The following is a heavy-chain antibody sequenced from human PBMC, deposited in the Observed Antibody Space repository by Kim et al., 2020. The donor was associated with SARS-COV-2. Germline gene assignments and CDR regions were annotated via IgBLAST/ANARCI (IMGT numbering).Heavy chain of an antibody. CDR3: ARRRWYYDILTGYYPHLAKERYFDY. V-gene: IGHV4-34*01. Sequence: SETLSLTCAVYGGSFSGYYWSWIRQPPGKGLEWIGEINHSGSTNYNPSLKSRVTISVDTSKNQFSLKLSSVTAADTAVYYCARRRWYYDILTGYYPHLAKERYFDYWGQGTLVTVSS. CDR2: INHSGST. J-gene: IGHJ4*02. CDR1: GGSFSGYY. D-gene: IGHD3-9*01.